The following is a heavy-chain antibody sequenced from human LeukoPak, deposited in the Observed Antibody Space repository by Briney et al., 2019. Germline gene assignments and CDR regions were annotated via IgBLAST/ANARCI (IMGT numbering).Heavy chain of an antibody. CDR3: TRERVGYDSNGPGPRFDS. Sequence: TSETLSLTCTVSGGSINNYYWSWIRQPAGKGLEWIGRIYSSGATNYNLSLTSRLTISLDKSKNQLSLTLRSVTAADTALYYCTRERVGYDSNGPGPRFDSWGQGTLVTVSS. V-gene: IGHV4-4*07. CDR2: IYSSGAT. D-gene: IGHD3-22*01. CDR1: GGSINNYY. J-gene: IGHJ4*02.